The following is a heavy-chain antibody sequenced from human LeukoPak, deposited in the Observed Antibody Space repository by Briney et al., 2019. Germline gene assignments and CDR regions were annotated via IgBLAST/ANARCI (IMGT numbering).Heavy chain of an antibody. V-gene: IGHV3-30*04. CDR1: GFIFSSYA. D-gene: IGHD2-15*01. CDR3: ARDLGYEDCSGGSCYSAWFDP. Sequence: PGGSLRLSCAASGFIFSSYAMHWVRQAPGKGLEWVAVISYDGGYKYYADSVKGRFTISRDDSKNTLYLQMNSLRAEDTAVYYCARDLGYEDCSGGSCYSAWFDPWGQGTLVTVSS. CDR2: ISYDGGYK. J-gene: IGHJ5*02.